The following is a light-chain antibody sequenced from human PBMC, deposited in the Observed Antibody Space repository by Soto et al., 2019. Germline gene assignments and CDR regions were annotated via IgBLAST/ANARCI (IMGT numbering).Light chain of an antibody. Sequence: DIVMTQSPLSLPVTPGEPASISCRSTQSLLNSNGYNYLDWYLQKPGQSPQLLISLGSNRASGVPARFSGSGSGTDFALKISRVEAEDVGVYYCMQGTHWPITFGQGTRLEIK. CDR1: QSLLNSNGYNY. V-gene: IGKV2-28*01. CDR3: MQGTHWPIT. J-gene: IGKJ5*01. CDR2: LGS.